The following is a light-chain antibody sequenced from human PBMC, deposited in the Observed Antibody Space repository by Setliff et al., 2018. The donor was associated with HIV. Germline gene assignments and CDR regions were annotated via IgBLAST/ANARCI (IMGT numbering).Light chain of an antibody. J-gene: IGLJ1*01. CDR3: QSYDSSLSGFYV. CDR2: GYT. V-gene: IGLV1-40*01. Sequence: QSVLTQPPSVSGAPGQRVTISCTGSSSNIGAGYDVHWYQQLPGTAPKLLIYGYTNRASGAPDRFSGSRSGASASLAITGLQAEDEADYYCQSYDSSLSGFYVFGTGTKV. CDR1: SSNIGAGYD.